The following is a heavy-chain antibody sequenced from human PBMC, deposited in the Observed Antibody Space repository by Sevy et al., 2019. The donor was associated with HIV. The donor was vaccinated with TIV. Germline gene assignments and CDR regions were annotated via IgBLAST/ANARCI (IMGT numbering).Heavy chain of an antibody. CDR2: ISAYNGNT. CDR1: GYTFTSYG. D-gene: IGHD1-26*01. V-gene: IGHV1-18*01. J-gene: IGHJ6*02. Sequence: ASVKVSCKASGYTFTSYGISWVRQAPGQGLEWMGWISAYNGNTNYAQKLQGRVTMTTDTSTSTAYMELRSLRSDDTAVYYWARDQDSGSYKPAYYYYYGMDVWGQGTTVTVSS. CDR3: ARDQDSGSYKPAYYYYYGMDV.